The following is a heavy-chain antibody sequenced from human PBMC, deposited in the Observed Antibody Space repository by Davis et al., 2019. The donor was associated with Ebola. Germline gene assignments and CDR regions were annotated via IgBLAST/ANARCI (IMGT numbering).Heavy chain of an antibody. V-gene: IGHV3-23*01. CDR1: GFTFSSYA. D-gene: IGHD2-8*01. Sequence: GESLMLPCAASGFTFSSYAMSWVRQAPGKGLEWLSSISGSGGSTYYADSVKGRFTISRDNSKNTLYLQLNSLSAADTAVYYCAKDRVSTYSYYGMDVWGQGATVTVSS. J-gene: IGHJ6*02. CDR3: AKDRVSTYSYYGMDV. CDR2: ISGSGGST.